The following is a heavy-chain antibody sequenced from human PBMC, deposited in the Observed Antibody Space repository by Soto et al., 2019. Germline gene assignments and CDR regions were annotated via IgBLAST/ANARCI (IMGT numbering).Heavy chain of an antibody. J-gene: IGHJ6*02. CDR3: ANRDTSMVTRYYYGMDA. CDR2: ISGSGATT. Sequence: PGGSLRLSCAASGFPFSTYDMSWVRQAPGKGLEWISAISGSGATTYYADSVKGRFTISRDNSKNTLYLQLNGLRVEDTAVYYCANRDTSMVTRYYYGMDAWGQGTTVTVSS. D-gene: IGHD5-18*01. V-gene: IGHV3-23*01. CDR1: GFPFSTYD.